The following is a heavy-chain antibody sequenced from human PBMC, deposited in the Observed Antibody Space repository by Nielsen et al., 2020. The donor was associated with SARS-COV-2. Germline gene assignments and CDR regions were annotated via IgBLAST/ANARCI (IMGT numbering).Heavy chain of an antibody. CDR1: GGSISSGDYY. CDR3: ARDLAAAGWGAFDI. Sequence: SETLSLTYTVSGGSISSGDYYWSWIRQPPGKGLEWIGYIYYSGSTYYNPSLKSRVTISVDTSKNQFSLKLSSVTAADTAVYYCARDLAAAGWGAFDIWGQGTMVTVSS. D-gene: IGHD6-13*01. V-gene: IGHV4-30-4*01. J-gene: IGHJ3*02. CDR2: IYYSGST.